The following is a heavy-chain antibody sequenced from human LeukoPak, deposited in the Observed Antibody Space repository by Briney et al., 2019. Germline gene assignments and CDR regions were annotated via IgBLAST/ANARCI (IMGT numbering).Heavy chain of an antibody. J-gene: IGHJ5*02. D-gene: IGHD6-13*01. Sequence: GASVKVSCKASGYTFTSYDINWVRQATGQGLEWMGWMNPNSGNTGYAQKFQGRVTITGNTSISTAYTELSSLRSEDTAVYYCAKRSSSWYAGTGYNWFDPWGQGTLVTVSS. CDR3: AKRSSSWYAGTGYNWFDP. CDR2: MNPNSGNT. CDR1: GYTFTSYD. V-gene: IGHV1-8*03.